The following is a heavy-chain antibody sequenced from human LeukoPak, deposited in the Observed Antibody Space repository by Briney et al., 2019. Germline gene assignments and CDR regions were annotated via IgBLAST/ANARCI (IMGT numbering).Heavy chain of an antibody. CDR1: GFTFSSYR. CDR2: IKQDGSEK. J-gene: IGHJ4*02. D-gene: IGHD2-8*01. V-gene: IGHV3-7*05. CDR3: VRHCTNGVCYSRYFDY. Sequence: GGSLRLSCAASGFTFSSYRMSWVRQAPGKGLEWVANIKQDGSEKYFVDSVKGRFTISRDNAKNSVDLQMNSLRAEDTAVYYCVRHCTNGVCYSRYFDYWGQGTLVTVSS.